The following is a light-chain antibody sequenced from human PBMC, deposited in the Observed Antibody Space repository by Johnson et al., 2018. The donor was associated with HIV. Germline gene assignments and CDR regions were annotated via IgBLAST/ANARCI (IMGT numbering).Light chain of an antibody. V-gene: IGLV1-51*02. CDR1: SSNIGDNY. Sequence: QSVLTQPPSVSAVPGQKVTISCSGSSSNIGDNYVSWYQQLPGTAPKVLIYENNERPSGIPDRFSGSRSGTSATLGITGLQTGDEADYYCGTWDSSLGASYVFGTGTKVTVL. CDR3: GTWDSSLGASYV. CDR2: ENN. J-gene: IGLJ1*01.